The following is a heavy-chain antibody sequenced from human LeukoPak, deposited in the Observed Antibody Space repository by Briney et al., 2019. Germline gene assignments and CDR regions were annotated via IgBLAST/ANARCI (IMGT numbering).Heavy chain of an antibody. D-gene: IGHD3-10*01. J-gene: IGHJ6*03. V-gene: IGHV3-21*01. CDR3: ARVWPSYYYYMDV. Sequence: RSGGSLRLSCAASGFTFSTYNMNWVRQAPGKGLEWVSGISGSGGSTYYADSVKGRFTISRDNAKNSLYLQMNSLRAEDTAVYYCARVWPSYYYYMDVWGKGTTVTVSS. CDR1: GFTFSTYN. CDR2: ISGSGGST.